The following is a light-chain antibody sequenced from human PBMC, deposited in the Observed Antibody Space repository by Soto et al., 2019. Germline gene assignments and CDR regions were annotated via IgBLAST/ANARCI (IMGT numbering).Light chain of an antibody. J-gene: IGLJ2*01. CDR1: SSNVGGYNF. CDR3: CSYGGDRI. V-gene: IGLV2-23*02. CDR2: EVN. Sequence: QSALTQPASVSGSPGQAIAIYCTGTSSNVGGYNFVSWYQQHPGKAPKLLIYEVNKRPSGVSNRFSGSKSDNTASLTISGLQAEDEADYYCCSYGGDRIFGGGTKLTVL.